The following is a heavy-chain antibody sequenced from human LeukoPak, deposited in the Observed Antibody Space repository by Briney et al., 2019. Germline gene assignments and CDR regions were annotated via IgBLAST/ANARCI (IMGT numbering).Heavy chain of an antibody. CDR1: GFTFSSYA. CDR2: ISGSGGST. Sequence: PGGSLRLSCAASGFTFSSYAMSWVRQAPGKGLEWVSAISGSGGSTYYADSVKGRFTISRDNSKNTLYLQMNSLRAEDTAVYYCARDFAGIYDILTGYFSHWGQGTLVTVSS. J-gene: IGHJ4*02. V-gene: IGHV3-23*01. CDR3: ARDFAGIYDILTGYFSH. D-gene: IGHD3-9*01.